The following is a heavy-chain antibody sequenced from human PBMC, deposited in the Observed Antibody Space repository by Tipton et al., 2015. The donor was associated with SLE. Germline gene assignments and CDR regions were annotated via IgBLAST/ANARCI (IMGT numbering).Heavy chain of an antibody. CDR1: GFTFSSYA. Sequence: SLRLSCAASGFTFSSYAMHWVRQAPGKGLEWVAVISYDGSDKYYADSVKGRFTISRDNSKNTLYLQMNSLRPEDTAVYYCARGTEAVAAAPDYWGQGTLVTVSS. CDR2: ISYDGSDK. D-gene: IGHD6-19*01. V-gene: IGHV3-30*04. CDR3: ARGTEAVAAAPDY. J-gene: IGHJ4*02.